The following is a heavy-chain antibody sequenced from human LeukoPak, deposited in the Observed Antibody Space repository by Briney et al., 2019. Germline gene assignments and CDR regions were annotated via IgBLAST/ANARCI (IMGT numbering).Heavy chain of an antibody. Sequence: PGGPLRLSCAAPAFTFSTNAVNWVRQAPGKGREWVSAISSSGGTTYYADSVKGRFSISRDNSKNTLYLRMNSLRAEDTAVYYCAKERNAWPTNFDSWGQGILVTVSA. CDR2: ISSSGGTT. V-gene: IGHV3-23*01. D-gene: IGHD5-24*01. J-gene: IGHJ4*02. CDR1: AFTFSTNA. CDR3: AKERNAWPTNFDS.